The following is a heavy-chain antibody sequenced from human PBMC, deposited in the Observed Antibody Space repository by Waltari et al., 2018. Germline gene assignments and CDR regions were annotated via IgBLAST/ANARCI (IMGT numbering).Heavy chain of an antibody. CDR3: AREGDYYYYMDV. J-gene: IGHJ6*03. V-gene: IGHV3-74*01. CDR1: GFSLRRYW. CDR2: INNDGSTK. Sequence: VQLVESGGGVVQPGGYLRLSGAASGFSLRRYWMHWVRQVPGKGPVWVSRINNDGSTKSHADSVRGRFTISRDNAKNTLYLQINSLRAEDTAVYYCAREGDYYYYMDVWGKGTTVTISS.